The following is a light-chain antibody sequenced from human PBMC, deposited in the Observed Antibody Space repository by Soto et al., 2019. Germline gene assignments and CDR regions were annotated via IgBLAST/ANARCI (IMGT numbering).Light chain of an antibody. J-gene: IGKJ5*01. CDR1: QGISNY. V-gene: IGKV1-9*01. CDR2: VAS. Sequence: DIQMTQSPSTLSASVGDRVTITCRASQGISNYLAWYQQKPGKAPKLLIYVASTLESGVPSRFSGRGSGTDFTLTISSLQPEDFATYYCQQLNSDPSFGQGTRLEIK. CDR3: QQLNSDPS.